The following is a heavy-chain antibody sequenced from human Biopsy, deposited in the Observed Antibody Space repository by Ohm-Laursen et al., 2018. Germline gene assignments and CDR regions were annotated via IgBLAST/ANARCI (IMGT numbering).Heavy chain of an antibody. CDR2: IYNTGST. J-gene: IGHJ3*02. D-gene: IGHD3-22*01. CDR1: GGFISTYY. CDR3: ARDLPYYENSGYGAFDM. Sequence: GTLSLTCTVSGGFISTYYWNWIRQPAGKALEWIGRIYNTGSTNYNPSLQSRVTMSVDTSKNQFSLKMSSVTAADTAVYYCARDLPYYENSGYGAFDMWGQGTMVTVSS. V-gene: IGHV4-4*07.